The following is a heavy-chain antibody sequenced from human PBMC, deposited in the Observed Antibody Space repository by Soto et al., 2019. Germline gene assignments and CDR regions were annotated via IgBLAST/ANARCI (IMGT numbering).Heavy chain of an antibody. Sequence: GGSLRLSCAASGFTFSSYGMHWVRQAPGKGLEWVAVISYDGSNKYYADSVKGRFTISRDNSKNTLYLQMNSLRAEDTAVYYCAKDVHQRIEAYFAYWGQGTLVTVSS. CDR1: GFTFSSYG. CDR3: AKDVHQRIEAYFAY. D-gene: IGHD2-15*01. J-gene: IGHJ4*02. CDR2: ISYDGSNK. V-gene: IGHV3-30*18.